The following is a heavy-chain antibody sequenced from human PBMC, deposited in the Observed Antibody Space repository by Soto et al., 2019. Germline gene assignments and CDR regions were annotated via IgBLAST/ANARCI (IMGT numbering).Heavy chain of an antibody. D-gene: IGHD3-10*01. Sequence: GGSLRLSCTVSGLTIRDDYMDWIRQAPGRGLEWVARSRIKANSYTTAYAASVKARFTISRDDSKNSLYLQMDSLKTEDTAVYYCSTPPYGPGHVIDFWGQGTLVTVSS. CDR2: SRIKANSYTT. CDR1: GLTIRDDY. J-gene: IGHJ1*01. CDR3: STPPYGPGHVIDF. V-gene: IGHV3-72*01.